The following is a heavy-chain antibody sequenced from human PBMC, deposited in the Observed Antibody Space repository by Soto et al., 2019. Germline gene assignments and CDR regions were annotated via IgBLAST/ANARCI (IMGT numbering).Heavy chain of an antibody. J-gene: IGHJ6*02. CDR1: GGTFSSYA. D-gene: IGHD2-15*01. V-gene: IGHV1-69*13. CDR3: AGVGPATHNYYHYGMDV. Sequence: GASVKVSWKASGGTFSSYAISWVRQAPGQGLEWMGGIIPIFGTANYAQKFQGRVTITADESTSTAYMELSSPRSEDTAVYYCAGVGPATHNYYHYGMDVWGQGTTVTVSS. CDR2: IIPIFGTA.